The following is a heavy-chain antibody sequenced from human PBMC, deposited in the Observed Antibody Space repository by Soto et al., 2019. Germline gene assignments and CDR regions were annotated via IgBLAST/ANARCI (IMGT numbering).Heavy chain of an antibody. V-gene: IGHV3-33*01. D-gene: IGHD4-17*01. Sequence: QVQLVESGGGVVQPGRSLRLSCAASRFTFRNYGMHWVRQAPGKGLEWLAVIWHDGSNQYYTDFVKGRFSISRDNSKNTLYLQMNSLRDDDTGIYYCARQTQSAYGDYACPDYWGQGTLVSVSS. J-gene: IGHJ4*02. CDR2: IWHDGSNQ. CDR1: RFTFRNYG. CDR3: ARQTQSAYGDYACPDY.